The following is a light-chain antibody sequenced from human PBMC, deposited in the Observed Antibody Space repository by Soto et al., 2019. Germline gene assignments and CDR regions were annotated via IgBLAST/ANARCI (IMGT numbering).Light chain of an antibody. Sequence: EIVLTQSPGTLSLSPGERATLSCRASQSVSSSYLAWYQQKPGQAPRLLIYGASSRATGIPDRFSGSGSGTDLNLTISRLEPEDFAVYYCQPYGSSPNTFGPGTRLEIK. V-gene: IGKV3-20*01. CDR1: QSVSSSY. J-gene: IGKJ5*01. CDR3: QPYGSSPNT. CDR2: GAS.